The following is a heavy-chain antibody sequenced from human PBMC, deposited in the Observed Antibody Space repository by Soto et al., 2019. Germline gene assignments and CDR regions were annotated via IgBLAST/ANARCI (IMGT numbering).Heavy chain of an antibody. Sequence: EVQLLESGGGLVQPGGSLRLSCAVSGFTFSSYAMSWVRQAPGKGLEWVSAISSRGGNTYYADSVKGRFSISRDNSKNTRFLQMNSLRAEDTAVYYCAKDRDTTSSYYFDYWGQGTLVTVSS. CDR1: GFTFSSYA. D-gene: IGHD5-18*01. J-gene: IGHJ4*02. CDR2: ISSRGGNT. V-gene: IGHV3-23*01. CDR3: AKDRDTTSSYYFDY.